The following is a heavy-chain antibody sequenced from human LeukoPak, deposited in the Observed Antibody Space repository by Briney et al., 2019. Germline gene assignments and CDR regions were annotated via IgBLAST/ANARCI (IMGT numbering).Heavy chain of an antibody. CDR2: IYYSGST. V-gene: IGHV4-59*01. D-gene: IGHD3-10*01. CDR1: GGSISSYY. Sequence: PSETLSLTCTVSGGSISSYYWSWIRQPPGKGLEWIGYIYYSGSTNYNPSLKSRVTISVDTSKNQFSLKLSSVTAADTAVYYCARDISYYYGSGSYYNGDAFDIWGQGTMVTVSS. J-gene: IGHJ3*02. CDR3: ARDISYYYGSGSYYNGDAFDI.